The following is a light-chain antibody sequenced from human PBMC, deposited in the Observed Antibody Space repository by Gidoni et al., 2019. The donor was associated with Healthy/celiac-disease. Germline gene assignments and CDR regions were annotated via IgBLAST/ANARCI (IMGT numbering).Light chain of an antibody. CDR1: QGISSY. Sequence: IQLTQSPSFLSASVGDRVTITCRASQGISSYLDWYQQKPGKAPKLLIYAASTLQGGVPSRFSGSGSGTDFTLTISSLQPEDFATYYCQQSSSSSFTFGHGTKVDIK. CDR3: QQSSSSSFT. CDR2: AAS. V-gene: IGKV1-9*01. J-gene: IGKJ3*01.